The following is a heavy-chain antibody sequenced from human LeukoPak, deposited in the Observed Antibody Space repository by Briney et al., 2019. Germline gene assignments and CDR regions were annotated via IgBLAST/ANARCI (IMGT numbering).Heavy chain of an antibody. Sequence: ASVKVSCKASGYTFTNYDINWVRQATGQGLEWMGYMNPNSLNTGYAQKFHGRVTITRNTSISTAYMEPSSLRSEDTAIYYCAREGLDYWGQGTLVTVSS. J-gene: IGHJ4*02. CDR2: MNPNSLNT. CDR3: AREGLDY. V-gene: IGHV1-8*03. CDR1: GYTFTNYD.